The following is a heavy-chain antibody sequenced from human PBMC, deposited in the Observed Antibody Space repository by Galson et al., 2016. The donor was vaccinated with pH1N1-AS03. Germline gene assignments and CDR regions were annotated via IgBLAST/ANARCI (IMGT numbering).Heavy chain of an antibody. CDR1: GVSVTSSGVG. J-gene: IGHJ3*02. V-gene: IGHV2-5*02. CDR2: VYWVETR. D-gene: IGHD2/OR15-2a*01. CDR3: ALPNSGGNAFEI. Sequence: PALVKPTQTLTLTCSVSGVSVTSSGVGVGWFRQPPGKALEWLALVYWVETRRYSPSLKNRLTITKDSSINQVVLTVTSVDPMDIATYFCALPNSGGNAFEIWGPGTMVTVSS.